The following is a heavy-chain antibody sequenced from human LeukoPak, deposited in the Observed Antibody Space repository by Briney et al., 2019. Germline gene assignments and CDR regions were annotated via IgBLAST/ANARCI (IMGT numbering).Heavy chain of an antibody. CDR3: AKDFRDGYNTYYFDY. D-gene: IGHD5-24*01. Sequence: PGGSLRLSCAASGFTFSSYAMSWVRQAPGKGLEWVSGISGSGGSTYYADSVKGRFTISRDNSKNTLYLQMNSLRVDDTAVYYCAKDFRDGYNTYYFDYWGQETLVTVSS. CDR2: ISGSGGST. CDR1: GFTFSSYA. J-gene: IGHJ4*02. V-gene: IGHV3-23*01.